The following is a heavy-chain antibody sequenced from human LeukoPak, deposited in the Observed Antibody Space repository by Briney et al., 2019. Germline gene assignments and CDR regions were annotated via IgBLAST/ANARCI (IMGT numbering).Heavy chain of an antibody. CDR1: GGSISSGGYY. J-gene: IGHJ4*02. D-gene: IGHD6-19*01. CDR2: IYYSGST. Sequence: SETLSLTCTVSGGSISSGGYYWSWIRQHPGKGLERIGYIYYSGSTYYNPSLKSRVTISVDTSKNQFSLKLSSVTAADAAVYYCARVLAVAGNDYWGQGTLVTVSS. V-gene: IGHV4-31*03. CDR3: ARVLAVAGNDY.